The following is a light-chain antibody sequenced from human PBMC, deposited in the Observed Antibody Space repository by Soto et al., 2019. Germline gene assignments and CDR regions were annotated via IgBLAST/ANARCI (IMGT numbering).Light chain of an antibody. Sequence: DIVMTQSQLSLPVTPGEPASISCRSSQSLLHRNGYNYLDWYLQKPGQSPQLLIYLGSNRASGVPYRFSGSGSGTDFTLTISRVEAEDVGVYYCMQALQSPTFGGGTKVDIK. CDR1: QSLLHRNGYNY. J-gene: IGKJ4*01. CDR2: LGS. V-gene: IGKV2-28*01. CDR3: MQALQSPT.